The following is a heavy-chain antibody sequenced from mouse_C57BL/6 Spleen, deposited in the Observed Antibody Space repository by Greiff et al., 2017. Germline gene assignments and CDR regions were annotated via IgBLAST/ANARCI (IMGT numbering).Heavy chain of an antibody. CDR2: ISYDGSN. CDR3: ARVDYDFFDY. Sequence: DVQLVESGPGLVKPSQSLSLTCSVTGYSITSGYYWNWIRQFPGNKLEWMGYISYDGSNNYNPSLKNRISITRDTSKNQFFLKLNSVTTEDTATYYCARVDYDFFDYWGQGTTLTVSS. J-gene: IGHJ2*01. CDR1: GYSITSGYY. D-gene: IGHD2-4*01. V-gene: IGHV3-6*01.